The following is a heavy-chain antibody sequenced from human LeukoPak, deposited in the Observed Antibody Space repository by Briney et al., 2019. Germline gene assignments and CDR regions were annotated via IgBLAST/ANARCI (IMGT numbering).Heavy chain of an antibody. Sequence: ASVKVSYTASGYTFTSYGISWVRQAPGQGLEWMGWISAYNGNTNYPQKLRGRVTMTTDTSTSTAYMELRSLRSDDTAVYYCARDLARTTDFWRGLITRDYWGQGTLVTVSS. D-gene: IGHD3-3*01. CDR2: ISAYNGNT. V-gene: IGHV1-18*01. CDR3: ARDLARTTDFWRGLITRDY. CDR1: GYTFTSYG. J-gene: IGHJ4*02.